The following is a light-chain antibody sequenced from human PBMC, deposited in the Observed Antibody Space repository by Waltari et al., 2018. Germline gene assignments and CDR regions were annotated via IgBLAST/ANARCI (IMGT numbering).Light chain of an antibody. Sequence: QSVLSQPPSASGTPGQRATISCSGSSSNIGNNYVYWYPQHPGTAPKLLIYSHNQRPSGVPVRFSGSKSGTSASLAINGLRSEDEADYYCATWDDSLRMVFGGGTELTVL. V-gene: IGLV1-47*01. CDR3: ATWDDSLRMV. CDR1: SSNIGNNY. J-gene: IGLJ3*02. CDR2: SHN.